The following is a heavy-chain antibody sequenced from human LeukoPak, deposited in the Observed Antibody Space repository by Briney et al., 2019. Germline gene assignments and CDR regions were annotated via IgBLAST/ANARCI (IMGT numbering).Heavy chain of an antibody. J-gene: IGHJ4*02. CDR2: INTDGSST. D-gene: IGHD1-26*01. V-gene: IGHV3-74*01. CDR3: ARIPSGSYGRNFDY. Sequence: TGGSLRLSCAASGFTFISYWMHWVRQAPGKGLVWVSRINTDGSSTSYADSVKGRFTISRDNAKNTLYLQMNSLRAEDTAVYYCARIPSGSYGRNFDYWGQGTLVTVSS. CDR1: GFTFISYW.